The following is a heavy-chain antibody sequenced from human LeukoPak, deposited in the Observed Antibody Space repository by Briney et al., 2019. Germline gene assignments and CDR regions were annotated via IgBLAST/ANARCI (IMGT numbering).Heavy chain of an antibody. Sequence: PSETLSLTCTVSGGSISSYYWSWIRQPPGKGLEWIGYIYYSESTNYNPSLKSRVTISVDTSKNQFSLKLSSVTAADTAVYYCARGGDQLLSETNWFDPWGQGTLVTVSS. CDR3: ARGGDQLLSETNWFDP. J-gene: IGHJ5*02. CDR1: GGSISSYY. CDR2: IYYSEST. V-gene: IGHV4-59*01. D-gene: IGHD2-2*01.